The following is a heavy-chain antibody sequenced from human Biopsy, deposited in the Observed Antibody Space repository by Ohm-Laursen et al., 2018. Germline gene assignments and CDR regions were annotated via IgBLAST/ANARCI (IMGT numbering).Heavy chain of an antibody. CDR3: ARVPEGVVLTDYYYYYGMDV. CDR1: GYNFTGYY. D-gene: IGHD3-22*01. CDR2: INPNSGGT. V-gene: IGHV1-2*02. Sequence: ASVKVSCKTSGYNFTGYYIHWVRQAPGQGLEWMGWINPNSGGTDYSLKFQGRVTMTRDTSISTAYMQLSRLRSDDTAVFYCARVPEGVVLTDYYYYYGMDVWGQGTTVTVSS. J-gene: IGHJ6*02.